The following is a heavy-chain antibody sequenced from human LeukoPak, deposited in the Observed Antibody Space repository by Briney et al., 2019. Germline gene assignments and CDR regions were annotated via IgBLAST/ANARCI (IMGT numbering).Heavy chain of an antibody. Sequence: PSETLSLTCAVYGGSFGGYYWSWIRQPPGKGLEWIWEINQSGSTNYNPSLKRRGSISVDASKNQFSLKLISVTAADTAVYYCARAPGGAASNWFDPWGQGTLVTVSS. V-gene: IGHV4-34*01. CDR2: INQSGST. CDR1: GGSFGGYY. D-gene: IGHD3-16*01. J-gene: IGHJ5*02. CDR3: ARAPGGAASNWFDP.